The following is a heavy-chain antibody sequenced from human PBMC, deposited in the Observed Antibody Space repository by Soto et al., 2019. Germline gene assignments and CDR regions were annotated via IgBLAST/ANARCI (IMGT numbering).Heavy chain of an antibody. CDR1: GGSISSSSYY. Sequence: SETLSLTCTVSGGSISSSSYYWGWIRQPPGKGLEWIGSIYYSGSTYYNPSLKSRVTISVDTSKNQFSLKLSSVTAADTAVYYCARHEYCSGGSCYQGQIDYWGQGTLVTVSS. CDR3: ARHEYCSGGSCYQGQIDY. J-gene: IGHJ4*02. V-gene: IGHV4-39*01. D-gene: IGHD2-15*01. CDR2: IYYSGST.